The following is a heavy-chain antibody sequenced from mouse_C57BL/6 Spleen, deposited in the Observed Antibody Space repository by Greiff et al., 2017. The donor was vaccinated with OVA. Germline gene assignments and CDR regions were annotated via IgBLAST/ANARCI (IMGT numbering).Heavy chain of an antibody. CDR3: ARSHYGSSSYFDY. V-gene: IGHV1-80*01. D-gene: IGHD1-1*01. Sequence: VQLQQSGAELVKPGASVKISCKASGYAFSSYWMNWVKQRPGKGLEWIGQIYPGDGDTNYNGKFKGKATLTADKSSSTAYMQLSSLTSEDSAVYFCARSHYGSSSYFDYWGQGTTLTVSS. J-gene: IGHJ2*01. CDR2: IYPGDGDT. CDR1: GYAFSSYW.